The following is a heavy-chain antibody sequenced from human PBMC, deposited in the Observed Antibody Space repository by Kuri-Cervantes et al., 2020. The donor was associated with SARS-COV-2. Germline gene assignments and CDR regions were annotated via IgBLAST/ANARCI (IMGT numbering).Heavy chain of an antibody. CDR1: GFTFSDYY. CDR3: AGAGTGWKYPIDY. Sequence: GGSLRLSCAASGFTFSDYYMSWIRQAPGRGLEWVSYISDGGRAKHYADSVKGRFTVSRDNAKNSLYLQVNSLRTEDTAVYFCAGAGTGWKYPIDYWGQGTLVTVSS. CDR2: ISDGGRAK. J-gene: IGHJ4*02. D-gene: IGHD3-10*01. V-gene: IGHV3-11*04.